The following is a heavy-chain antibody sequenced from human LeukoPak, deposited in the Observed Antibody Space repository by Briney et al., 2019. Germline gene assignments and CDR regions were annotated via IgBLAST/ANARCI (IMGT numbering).Heavy chain of an antibody. Sequence: PGGSLRLSCAASGFTFSSYAMHWVRQAPGKGLEWVAVISYDGSNKYYADSVKGRFTISRDNSKNTLYLQMNSLRAEDTAVYYCARVRGPVFGSYSTVYDYWGQGTLVTVSS. CDR3: ARVRGPVFGSYSTVYDY. V-gene: IGHV3-30*04. CDR1: GFTFSSYA. D-gene: IGHD1-26*01. CDR2: ISYDGSNK. J-gene: IGHJ4*02.